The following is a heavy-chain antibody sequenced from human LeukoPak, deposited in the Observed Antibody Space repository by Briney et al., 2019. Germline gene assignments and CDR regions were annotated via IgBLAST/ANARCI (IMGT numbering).Heavy chain of an antibody. J-gene: IGHJ4*02. CDR2: IYYSGST. CDR1: GGSISSYY. CDR3: ARRRYYYGSGSYSYYFDY. Sequence: SETLSLTCTVSGGSISSYYWSWIRQPPGKGLEWIGYIYYSGSTNYNPSLKSRITISVDTSKNQFSLKLSSVTAADTAVYYCARRRYYYGSGSYSYYFDYWGQGTLVTVFS. V-gene: IGHV4-59*08. D-gene: IGHD3-10*01.